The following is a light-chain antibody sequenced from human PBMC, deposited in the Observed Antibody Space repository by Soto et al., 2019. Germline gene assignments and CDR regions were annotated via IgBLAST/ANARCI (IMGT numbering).Light chain of an antibody. CDR3: SSCGGNDWV. Sequence: QAVVTQPPSASGSLGQSVTFSCTGTSSDVGGYNYVSWYQQHPGKAPKLIVYEVHKRPSGVPDRFSGSKSGNTASLTVSGLQAEDEADYHCSSCGGNDWVFGGGTKLTVL. V-gene: IGLV2-8*01. J-gene: IGLJ3*02. CDR1: SSDVGGYNY. CDR2: EVH.